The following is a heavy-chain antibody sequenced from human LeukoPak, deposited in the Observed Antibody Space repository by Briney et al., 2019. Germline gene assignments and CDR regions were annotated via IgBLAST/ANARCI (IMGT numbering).Heavy chain of an antibody. CDR1: GGSISSYY. J-gene: IGHJ4*02. D-gene: IGHD3-9*01. CDR2: FYYSRDT. CDR3: ARWNYDILTGYRYFDY. Sequence: SETLSLTCTVSGGSISSYYWSWIRQAPGKGLEWIGYFYYSRDTNYNPALKSRVTISVDTSKNQFSLEVNSLTAADTVVYYCARWNYDILTGYRYFDYWGQGTLVTVSS. V-gene: IGHV4-59*01.